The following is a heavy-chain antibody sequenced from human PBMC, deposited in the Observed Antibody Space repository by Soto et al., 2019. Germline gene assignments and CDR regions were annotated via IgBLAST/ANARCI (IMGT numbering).Heavy chain of an antibody. Sequence: PGGSLRLSCAASGFPFGENAMSWVRQAPGKGLEWVSGISDSGATTYYADSVRGRFTISRDNSKNTLYLQMKSLRAEDSASYYCAKEDTSSGFIDYWGQGTLVTVSS. CDR2: ISDSGATT. J-gene: IGHJ4*02. CDR3: AKEDTSSGFIDY. V-gene: IGHV3-23*01. D-gene: IGHD3-22*01. CDR1: GFPFGENA.